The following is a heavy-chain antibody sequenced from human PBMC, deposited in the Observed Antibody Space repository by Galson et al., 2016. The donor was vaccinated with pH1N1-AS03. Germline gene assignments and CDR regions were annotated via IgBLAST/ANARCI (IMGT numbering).Heavy chain of an antibody. CDR3: ARETIQAGEFDL. V-gene: IGHV3-30-3*01. D-gene: IGHD1-26*01. CDR1: GFTFSSHS. Sequence: SLRLSCAASGFTFSSHSMHWARQAPDEGLEWVAGISYHGNNKFYAHSVKGRFTISRDSLQNTLDLQMNSLSAEDSAVYFCARETIQAGEFDLWGRGTVVTVSS. J-gene: IGHJ3*01. CDR2: ISYHGNNK.